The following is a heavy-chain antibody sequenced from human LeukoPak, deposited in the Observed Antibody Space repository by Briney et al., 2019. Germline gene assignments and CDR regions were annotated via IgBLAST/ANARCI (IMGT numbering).Heavy chain of an antibody. D-gene: IGHD3-22*01. CDR2: INHSGST. V-gene: IGHV4-34*01. Sequence: PSETLSLTCAVYGGSFSGYYWSWIRQPPGKGLEWIGEINHSGSTNYNPSLKSRVTISVDTSKNQFSLKLSSVTAADTAVYYCARGGGYYDSSGYTYSFDYWGQGTLVTVSS. J-gene: IGHJ4*02. CDR3: ARGGGYYDSSGYTYSFDY. CDR1: GGSFSGYY.